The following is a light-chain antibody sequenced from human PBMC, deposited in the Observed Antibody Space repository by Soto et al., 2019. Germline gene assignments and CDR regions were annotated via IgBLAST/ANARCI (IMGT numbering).Light chain of an antibody. CDR3: QQFQAYPLT. V-gene: IGKV1-13*02. Sequence: QLTQSPSSLSASVGDRVTIPCWASQDISTSLAWYQQKPGKPPKLLIYDASTLESGVPSRFSGRGSGTDFTLTISSLQPEDFATYFCQQFQAYPLTFGGGTRVDIK. CDR1: QDISTS. J-gene: IGKJ4*01. CDR2: DAS.